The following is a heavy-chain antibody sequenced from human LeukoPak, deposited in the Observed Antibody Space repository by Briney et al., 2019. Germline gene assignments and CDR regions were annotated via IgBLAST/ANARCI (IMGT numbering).Heavy chain of an antibody. J-gene: IGHJ1*01. V-gene: IGHV1-2*02. CDR3: AGTKMYYYDSSGYYYVGYFHH. Sequence: ASVKVSCKASGYTFTSYYIHWVRQAPGQGLEWMGWINPNSGGTDYAQKFQGRVTMTRDTSISTAYMELSRLRSDDTAVYYCAGTKMYYYDSSGYYYVGYFHHWGQGTLVTVSS. D-gene: IGHD3-22*01. CDR1: GYTFTSYY. CDR2: INPNSGGT.